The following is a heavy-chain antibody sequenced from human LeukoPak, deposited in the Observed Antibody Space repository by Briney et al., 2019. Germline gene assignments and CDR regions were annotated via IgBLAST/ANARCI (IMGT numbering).Heavy chain of an antibody. D-gene: IGHD1-26*01. CDR2: INHSGST. Sequence: ASETLSLTCAVYGGSFSGYYWSWIGQPPGKGVEWIGEINHSGSTNYNPSLKRRVTISADKSKNQFSLKLSSVTAADTAVYYCARPKSYSGSYNYWGQGTLVTVSS. CDR3: ARPKSYSGSYNY. J-gene: IGHJ4*02. V-gene: IGHV4-34*01. CDR1: GGSFSGYY.